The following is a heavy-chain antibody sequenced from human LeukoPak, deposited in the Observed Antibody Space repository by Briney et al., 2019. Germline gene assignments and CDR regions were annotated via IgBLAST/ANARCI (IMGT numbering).Heavy chain of an antibody. CDR1: GGSFSGYY. D-gene: IGHD3-22*01. CDR3: ASPHPYYYDSSGYDY. V-gene: IGHV4-34*01. Sequence: SETLSLTCAVYGGSFSGYYWSWIRKPLGKGLESIGEINHSGSTNYNPSLKSRVTISVDTSKNQFSLKLSSVTAADTAVYYCASPHPYYYDSSGYDYWGQGTLVTVSS. J-gene: IGHJ4*02. CDR2: INHSGST.